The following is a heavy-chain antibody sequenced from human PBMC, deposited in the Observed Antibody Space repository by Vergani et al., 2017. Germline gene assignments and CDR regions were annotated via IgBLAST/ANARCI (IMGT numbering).Heavy chain of an antibody. CDR2: IYYSGST. V-gene: IGHV4-39*01. J-gene: IGHJ5*02. D-gene: IGHD6-19*01. CDR1: GASIRSSNYY. Sequence: QLQLQESGPGLVKPSATLSLTCSVSGASIRSSNYYLGWILQPPGKGLEWIASIYYSGSTYYNPSLKSRVTISVDTSKNQFSLKLSPVTAADTAVYFCARHSTVEWLVKLGWIDPWGQGILVTVSS. CDR3: ARHSTVEWLVKLGWIDP.